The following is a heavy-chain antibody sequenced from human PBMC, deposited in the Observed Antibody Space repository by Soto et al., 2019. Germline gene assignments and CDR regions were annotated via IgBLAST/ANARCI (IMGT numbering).Heavy chain of an antibody. D-gene: IGHD6-13*01. J-gene: IGHJ6*04. CDR1: GVTFDDYM. CDR3: AKDLRPYSSRGYARPYCNYGLDV. Sequence: PCGCTGLSSAASGVTFDDYMMHWVRQAPGKGLEWVSLISWDGGSTYYADSVKGRFTISRDNSKNSLYLQMNSLRTEDTALYYCAKDLRPYSSRGYARPYCNYGLDVWGKGTTVLVSS. CDR2: ISWDGGST. V-gene: IGHV3-43*01.